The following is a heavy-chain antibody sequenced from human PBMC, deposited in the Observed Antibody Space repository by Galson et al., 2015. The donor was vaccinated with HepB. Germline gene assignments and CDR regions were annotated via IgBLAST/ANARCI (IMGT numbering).Heavy chain of an antibody. CDR1: GGTFSSYA. V-gene: IGHV1-69*04. CDR3: ARGRAAAPFSMDV. Sequence: SVKVSCKASGGTFSSYAISWVRQAPGQGLEWMGRIIPILGIANYAQKFQGRVTITADKSTSTAYMELSSLRSEDTAVYYCARGRAAAPFSMDVWGKGTTVTVSS. CDR2: IIPILGIA. D-gene: IGHD6-25*01. J-gene: IGHJ6*03.